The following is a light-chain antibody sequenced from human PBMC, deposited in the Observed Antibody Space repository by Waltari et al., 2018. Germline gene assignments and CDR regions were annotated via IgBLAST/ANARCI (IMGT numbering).Light chain of an antibody. CDR1: QSVSNF. CDR2: SAS. J-gene: IGKJ1*01. CDR3: QQSYSIPSWT. Sequence: DIQMTQSPSSLSASVGDRVTITCRASQSVSNFLNWYQQKPGKAPKLLIYSASSVQSGVPSRFSGRGSGTDFTLTISRLQPEDSATYYCQQSYSIPSWTFGQGTKVEIK. V-gene: IGKV1-39*01.